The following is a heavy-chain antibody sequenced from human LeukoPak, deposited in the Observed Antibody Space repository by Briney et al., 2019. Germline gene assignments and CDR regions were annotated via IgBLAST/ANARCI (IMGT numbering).Heavy chain of an antibody. Sequence: GRSLRLSCAASGFTFSSYGIHWVRQAPGKGLEWVSLIWYDGSNKYYADSVKGRFTISRDNSKNTLYLQMNSLSPEDTAVYYCAREMYYYGSGAFPNWFDPWGQGTLVTVSS. CDR3: AREMYYYGSGAFPNWFDP. D-gene: IGHD3-10*01. V-gene: IGHV3-33*01. CDR2: IWYDGSNK. CDR1: GFTFSSYG. J-gene: IGHJ5*02.